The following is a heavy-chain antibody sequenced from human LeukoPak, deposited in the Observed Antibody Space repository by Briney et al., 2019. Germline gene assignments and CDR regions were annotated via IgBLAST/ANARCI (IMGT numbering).Heavy chain of an antibody. CDR2: IRGTGTST. Sequence: GGSLRLSCAGSGFTFSSYGMSWVRQAPGKGLEWVSAIRGTGTSTYYADSVKGRFTISRDNAKNSLYLQMNSLRAEDTAVYYCARDLVLRYFDYWGQGTLVTVSS. CDR1: GFTFSSYG. V-gene: IGHV3-23*01. J-gene: IGHJ4*02. CDR3: ARDLVLRYFDY. D-gene: IGHD3-9*01.